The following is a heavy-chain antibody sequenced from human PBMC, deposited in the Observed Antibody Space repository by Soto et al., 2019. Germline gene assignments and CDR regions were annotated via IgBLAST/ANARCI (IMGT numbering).Heavy chain of an antibody. Sequence: EVQLLESGGGLVQPGGSLRLSCAASGFTFSSYAMNWVRQAPGKGLEWVSAISGSGGSLNYADAVQGRFTISRDNSKNTLYLQMNSLRVEDTAVYYCAKDRGSGWYENWFDPWGQGTLVTVSS. D-gene: IGHD6-19*01. CDR2: ISGSGGSL. J-gene: IGHJ5*02. CDR1: GFTFSSYA. V-gene: IGHV3-23*01. CDR3: AKDRGSGWYENWFDP.